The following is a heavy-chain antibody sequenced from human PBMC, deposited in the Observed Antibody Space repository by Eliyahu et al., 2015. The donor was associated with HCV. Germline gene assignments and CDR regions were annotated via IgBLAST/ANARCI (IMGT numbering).Heavy chain of an antibody. J-gene: IGHJ2*01. CDR2: INPSGGST. Sequence: QVQLVQSGAEVKKPGASVKVSCKXSGYTFXXYYMQRVRXAPGQGLEWMGIINPSGGSTSYAQKFQGRVTMTRDTSTSTVYMELSSLRSEDTAVYYCARDRGNPHAAFNWYFDLWGRGTLVTVSS. V-gene: IGHV1-46*01. D-gene: IGHD1-14*01. CDR1: GYTFXXYY. CDR3: ARDRGNPHAAFNWYFDL.